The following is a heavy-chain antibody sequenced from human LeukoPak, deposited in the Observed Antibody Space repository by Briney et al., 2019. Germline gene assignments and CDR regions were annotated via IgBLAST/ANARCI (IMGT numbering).Heavy chain of an antibody. J-gene: IGHJ4*02. D-gene: IGHD4-17*01. CDR3: ASFFVPDYGDYSIDY. V-gene: IGHV4-39*01. CDR2: IYYSGST. CDR1: GGSISSSSYY. Sequence: PSETLSLTCTVSGGSISSSSYYWGWIRQPPGKGLEWIGSIYYSGSTYYNPSLKSRVTISVDTSKNQFSLKLSSVTAADTAVYYCASFFVPDYGDYSIDYWGQGTLVTVSS.